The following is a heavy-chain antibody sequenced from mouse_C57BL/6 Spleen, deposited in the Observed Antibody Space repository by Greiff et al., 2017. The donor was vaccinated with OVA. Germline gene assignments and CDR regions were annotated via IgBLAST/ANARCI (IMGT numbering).Heavy chain of an antibody. D-gene: IGHD3-2*02. J-gene: IGHJ4*01. Sequence: EVMLVESGGGLVKPGGSLKLSCAASGFTFSSYAMSWVRQTPEKRLEWVATISDGGSYTYYPDNVKGRFTISRDNAKNNLYLQMSHLKSEDTAMYYCARESGNYYAMDYWGQGTSVTVSS. CDR3: ARESGNYYAMDY. CDR1: GFTFSSYA. V-gene: IGHV5-4*01. CDR2: ISDGGSYT.